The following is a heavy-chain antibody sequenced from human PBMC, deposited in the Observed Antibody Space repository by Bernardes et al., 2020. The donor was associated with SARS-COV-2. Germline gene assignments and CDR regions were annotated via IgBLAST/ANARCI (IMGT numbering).Heavy chain of an antibody. D-gene: IGHD3-10*01. CDR1: GFTFSTYA. CDR2: ILGSGGSI. CDR3: AKKTSGSYPFDS. V-gene: IGHV3-23*01. Sequence: GGSLRLSCAASGFTFSTYALAWVRQAPGKGLEWVSSILGSGGSISYADFVKGRFTVSTDISKNTLYLQMNSLTAEDTAVYYCAKKTSGSYPFDSWGQGTLVTVSS. J-gene: IGHJ4*02.